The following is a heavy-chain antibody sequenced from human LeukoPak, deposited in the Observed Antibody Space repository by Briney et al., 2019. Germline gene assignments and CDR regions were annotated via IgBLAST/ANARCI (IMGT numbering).Heavy chain of an antibody. J-gene: IGHJ4*02. D-gene: IGHD4-17*01. Sequence: ASVKVSCKASGYTFTSYDINWVRQATGQGLEWMGWMNPNSGNTGYAQKFQGRVTMTRNTSISTAYMEVSSLRSEDTAVYYCARRLGSAVTTLGYWGQGTLVSVSS. CDR1: GYTFTSYD. CDR2: MNPNSGNT. V-gene: IGHV1-8*01. CDR3: ARRLGSAVTTLGY.